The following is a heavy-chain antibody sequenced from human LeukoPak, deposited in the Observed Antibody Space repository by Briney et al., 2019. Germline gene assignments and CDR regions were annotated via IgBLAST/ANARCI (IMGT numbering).Heavy chain of an antibody. D-gene: IGHD7-27*01. CDR3: AGDGRRFKLGNNNWFDP. J-gene: IGHJ5*02. CDR2: INPNSGGT. CDR1: GYTFTGYY. V-gene: IGHV1-2*02. Sequence: ASVKVSCKASGYTFTGYYMHWVRQAPGQGLEWMGWINPNSGGTNYAQKFQGRVTMTRDTSISTAYMELSRLRSDDTAVYYCAGDGRRFKLGNNNWFDPWGQGTLVTVSS.